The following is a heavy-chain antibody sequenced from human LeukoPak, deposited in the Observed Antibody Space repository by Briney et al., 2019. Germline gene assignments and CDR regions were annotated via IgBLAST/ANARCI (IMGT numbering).Heavy chain of an antibody. CDR2: IYNSGTT. CDR1: GGSITSAGYY. V-gene: IGHV4-31*03. D-gene: IGHD7-27*01. CDR3: ARLTGTSYLDY. Sequence: SETLSLTCTVYGGSITSAGYYWSWIRQPPGKRLEWVGYIYNSGTTYYNPSLKSRVTVSEDTSKNQFSLKLSSVTAADTAVYFCARLTGTSYLDYWGQGTLVTVSS. J-gene: IGHJ4*02.